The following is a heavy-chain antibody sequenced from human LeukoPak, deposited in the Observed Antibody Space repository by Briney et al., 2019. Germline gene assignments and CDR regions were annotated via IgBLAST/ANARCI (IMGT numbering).Heavy chain of an antibody. D-gene: IGHD1-7*01. CDR2: IYSAGST. CDR1: GFTVSTNF. Sequence: GGSLRLSCAASGFTVSTNFMSWVRQAPGKGLEWVSVIYSAGSTYYADSVKGRFTISRHNSKNTVYLQMNSLRAEDTAVYYCASDRLELPYYYYGMDVWGQGTTVTVSS. J-gene: IGHJ6*02. CDR3: ASDRLELPYYYYGMDV. V-gene: IGHV3-53*04.